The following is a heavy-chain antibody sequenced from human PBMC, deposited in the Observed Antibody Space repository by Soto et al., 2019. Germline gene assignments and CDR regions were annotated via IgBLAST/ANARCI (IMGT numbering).Heavy chain of an antibody. J-gene: IGHJ6*02. CDR2: IYYSGST. Sequence: SETLSLTCTVSGGSISSYYWSWIRQPPGKGLEWIGYIYYSGSTNYNPSLKSRVTISVDTSKKQFSLKLSSVTAADTAVYYCARVASLYYYDSSGHYGMDVWGQGTTVTVSS. CDR3: ARVASLYYYDSSGHYGMDV. V-gene: IGHV4-59*01. D-gene: IGHD3-22*01. CDR1: GGSISSYY.